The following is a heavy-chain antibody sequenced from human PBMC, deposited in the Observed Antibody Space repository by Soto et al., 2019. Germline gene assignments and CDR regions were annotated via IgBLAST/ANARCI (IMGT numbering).Heavy chain of an antibody. V-gene: IGHV3-21*06. CDR1: GFTLTNEN. J-gene: IGHJ4*02. Sequence: PGGSLRLSCTVLGFTLTNENMNWVRQAPGKGLEWVSSISSRSTFINYADSVKGRFTISRDNDKGLVYLQMNSLRAEDTAVYYCARDPPLYMIVVVGVDDFWGQGTLVTVYS. CDR2: ISSRSTFI. CDR3: ARDPPLYMIVVVGVDDF. D-gene: IGHD3-22*01.